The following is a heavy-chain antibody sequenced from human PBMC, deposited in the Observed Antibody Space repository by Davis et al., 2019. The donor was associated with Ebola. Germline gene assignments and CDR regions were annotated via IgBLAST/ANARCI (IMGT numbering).Heavy chain of an antibody. CDR2: IYYSGST. D-gene: IGHD3-10*01. CDR3: ARAGYGSGSYYQVDV. Sequence: PGGSLRLSCTVSGGSISSHYWSWIRQPPGKGLEWIGYIYYSGSTNYNPSLKSRVTISVDTSKNQFSLKLSSVTAADTAVYYCARAGYGSGSYYQVDVWGQGTTVTVSS. V-gene: IGHV4-59*11. CDR1: GGSISSHY. J-gene: IGHJ6*02.